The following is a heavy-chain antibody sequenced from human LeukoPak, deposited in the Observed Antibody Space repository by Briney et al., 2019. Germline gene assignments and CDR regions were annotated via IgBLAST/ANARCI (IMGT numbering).Heavy chain of an antibody. CDR2: ISYDGSNK. Sequence: PGRSLRLSCAASGFTFSSYAMHWVRQAPGKGLEWVAVISYDGSNKYYADSVKGRFTISRDNSKNTLYLQMNSLRAEYTAVYYCARGWFGELYPYYGMDVWGQGTTVTVSS. V-gene: IGHV3-30-3*01. D-gene: IGHD3-10*01. CDR3: ARGWFGELYPYYGMDV. J-gene: IGHJ6*02. CDR1: GFTFSSYA.